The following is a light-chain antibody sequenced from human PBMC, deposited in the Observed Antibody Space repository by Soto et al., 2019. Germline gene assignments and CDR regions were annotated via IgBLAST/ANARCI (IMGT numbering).Light chain of an antibody. CDR2: EGT. CDR3: CSYAGTATV. J-gene: IGLJ1*01. V-gene: IGLV2-23*03. CDR1: NSDVESYNL. Sequence: QSVMTQPASVSGSHGQPITISCTGTNSDVESYNLVSWFRQHPGEAPKLIVYEGTKRPSGVSNRFSGSKSGTPASLTISGLQAEDEANYYCCSYAGTATVFGTGTKLTVL.